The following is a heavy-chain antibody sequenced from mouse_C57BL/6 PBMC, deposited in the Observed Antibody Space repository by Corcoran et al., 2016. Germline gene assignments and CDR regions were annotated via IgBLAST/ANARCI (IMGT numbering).Heavy chain of an antibody. V-gene: IGHV3-6*01. CDR1: GYSITSGYY. CDR2: ISYDGSN. Sequence: DVQLQESGPGLVKPSQSLSLTCSVTGYSITSGYYWNWIRQFPGNKLEWMGYISYDGSNNYNPSLKNRISITRDTSKNQFFLKLNSVTTEDTATYYCARAVLGWFAYWGQGTLVTVSA. CDR3: ARAVLGWFAY. D-gene: IGHD4-1*01. J-gene: IGHJ3*01.